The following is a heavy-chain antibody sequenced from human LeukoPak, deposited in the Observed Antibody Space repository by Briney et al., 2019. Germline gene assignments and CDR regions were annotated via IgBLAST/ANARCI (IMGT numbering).Heavy chain of an antibody. CDR1: GFTFSIFG. V-gene: IGHV3-74*01. Sequence: GGSLRLSCTASGFTFSIFGMHWVRHAPGQGLVWVSRIKGDGISTNYADSVKGRFTISRDIAKNTLYLQMNSPRAEDTGVYYCAKDHYWSIDYWGRGTLVTVSS. J-gene: IGHJ4*02. CDR2: IKGDGIST. CDR3: AKDHYWSIDY. D-gene: IGHD3-3*01.